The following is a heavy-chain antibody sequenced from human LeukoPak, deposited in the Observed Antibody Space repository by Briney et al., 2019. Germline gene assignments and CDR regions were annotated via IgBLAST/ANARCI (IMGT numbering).Heavy chain of an antibody. D-gene: IGHD2-8*01. V-gene: IGHV3-21*01. J-gene: IGHJ4*02. CDR1: GFTFSSYS. Sequence: GGSLRLSCAASGFTFSSYSMNWVRQAPGKGLEWVSSISSSSSYIYYADSVKGRFTISRDNAKNSLYLQMNSLRAEDTAVYYCARDVYCTNGVCYTPFDYWGQGTLVTVSS. CDR2: ISSSSSYI. CDR3: ARDVYCTNGVCYTPFDY.